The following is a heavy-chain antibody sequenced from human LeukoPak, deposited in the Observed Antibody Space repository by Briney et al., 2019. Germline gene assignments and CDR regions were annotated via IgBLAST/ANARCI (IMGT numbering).Heavy chain of an antibody. CDR1: GFTFSSHR. J-gene: IGHJ1*01. Sequence: GGSLRHSPAASGFTFSSHRLLWVPPAPGKGLVWVSHLKSGGSTRYADSVKGRFTISRDNAKNTVSLQMNSLRAEDTGVYYCARAPSEIGGYYPEYFRHWGQGTLVTVSP. D-gene: IGHD3-22*01. CDR3: ARAPSEIGGYYPEYFRH. V-gene: IGHV3-74*01. CDR2: LKSGGST.